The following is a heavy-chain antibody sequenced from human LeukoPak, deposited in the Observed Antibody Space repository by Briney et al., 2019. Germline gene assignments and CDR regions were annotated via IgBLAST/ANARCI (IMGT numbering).Heavy chain of an antibody. J-gene: IGHJ6*02. CDR3: AREIEWEAPAGGMDV. CDR1: GFTFSSYA. V-gene: IGHV3-23*01. CDR2: ISGSGGST. Sequence: PGGSLRLSCAASGFTFSSYAMSGVRQAPGKGLEGVAAISGSGGSTYYADSVKGRFTISRDNAKNSLYLQMNSLRAEDTAVYYCAREIEWEAPAGGMDVWGQGTTVTVSS. D-gene: IGHD1-26*01.